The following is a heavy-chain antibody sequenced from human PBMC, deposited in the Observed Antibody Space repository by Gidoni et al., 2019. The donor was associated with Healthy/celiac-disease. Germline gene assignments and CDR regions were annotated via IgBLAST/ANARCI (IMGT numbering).Heavy chain of an antibody. CDR2: ISYDGSNK. CDR1: GFTFSSYG. CDR3: AKDAYSSDY. Sequence: AASGFTFSSYGMHWVRQAPGKGLEWVAVISYDGSNKYYADSVKGRFTISRDNSKNTLYLQMNRLRAEDTAVYYCAKDAYSSDYWGQGTLVTVSS. J-gene: IGHJ4*02. V-gene: IGHV3-30*18. D-gene: IGHD6-13*01.